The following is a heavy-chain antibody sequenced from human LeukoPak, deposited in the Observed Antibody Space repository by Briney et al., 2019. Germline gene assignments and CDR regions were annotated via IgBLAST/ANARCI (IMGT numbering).Heavy chain of an antibody. CDR3: ARAGIKVLVTYDALDL. J-gene: IGHJ3*01. CDR2: ISGNGDHT. V-gene: IGHV3-64*02. CDR1: GFSFSSYA. Sequence: GGSLRLSCAASGFSFSSYAMHWVRQAPGKGPEYVSAISGNGDHTFYGDSVKGRFIISRDNGKNSLYLQMTSLRVEDTAVYYCARAGIKVLVTYDALDLWGQGTLVTVSS. D-gene: IGHD5-18*01.